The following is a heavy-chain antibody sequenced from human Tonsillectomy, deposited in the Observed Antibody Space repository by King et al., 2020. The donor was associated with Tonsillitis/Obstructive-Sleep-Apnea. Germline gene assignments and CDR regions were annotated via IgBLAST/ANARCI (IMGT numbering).Heavy chain of an antibody. J-gene: IGHJ3*02. Sequence: QLVQSGAEVKKPGDSVKVSCKASGYTFTSYGISWVRQAPGQGLEWMGWISAYNGNKNYAQQHQGRVTMTKDTSTSTAYMELRSLVSDDTAVYYCARDLVPYYDIVFNHLHIWAQGTMLTVSS. D-gene: IGHD3-22*01. V-gene: IGHV1-18*01. CDR1: GYTFTSYG. CDR3: ARDLVPYYDIVFNHLHI. CDR2: ISAYNGNK.